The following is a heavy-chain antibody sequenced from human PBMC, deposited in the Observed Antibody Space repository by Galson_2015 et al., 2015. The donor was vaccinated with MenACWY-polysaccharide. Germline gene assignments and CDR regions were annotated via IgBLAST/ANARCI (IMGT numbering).Heavy chain of an antibody. CDR2: IKQDATEK. Sequence: SLRLSCAGSGFTFFNSWMGWVRQAPGKGLEWMANIKQDATEKYYGDSVKGRFTISRDNAQNSVYLQMNSLGAEDTAVYYCARWLSGWFDYWGQGVLVTVSS. V-gene: IGHV3-7*01. CDR1: GFTFFNSW. CDR3: ARWLSGWFDY. J-gene: IGHJ4*02. D-gene: IGHD6-19*01.